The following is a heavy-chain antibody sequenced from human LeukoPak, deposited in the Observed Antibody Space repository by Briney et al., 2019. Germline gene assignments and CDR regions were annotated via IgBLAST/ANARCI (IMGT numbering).Heavy chain of an antibody. Sequence: GGSLRLSFPASGFTFSGCEMNWVRQAPGKGLEWVSYISSSGSTIYYADSVKGRFTISRDNAKNSLYLQMNSLRAEDTAVYYCARGFTSGSSNLDYWGQGTLVTVSS. V-gene: IGHV3-48*03. CDR3: ARGFTSGSSNLDY. CDR1: GFTFSGCE. J-gene: IGHJ4*02. D-gene: IGHD1-26*01. CDR2: ISSSGSTI.